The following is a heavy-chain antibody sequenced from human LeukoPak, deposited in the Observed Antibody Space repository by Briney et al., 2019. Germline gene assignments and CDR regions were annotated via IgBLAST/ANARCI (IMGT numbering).Heavy chain of an antibody. V-gene: IGHV3-7*01. CDR2: IKQDGSEK. J-gene: IGHJ4*02. Sequence: PGGSLRLSCAAAGFTFSSSWMSWVRQAPGKGLEWVANIKQDGSEKYYVDSVKGRFTITRDNAKNSLYREMDSLRAVDTAVYFCARVVPPLYYFDYWGQGTLVTVSS. CDR1: GFTFSSSW. CDR3: ARVVPPLYYFDY. D-gene: IGHD3-10*01.